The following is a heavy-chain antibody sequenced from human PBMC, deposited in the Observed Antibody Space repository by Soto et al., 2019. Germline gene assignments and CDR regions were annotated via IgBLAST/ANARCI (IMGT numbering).Heavy chain of an antibody. J-gene: IGHJ3*02. CDR1: GFTFSSYA. V-gene: IGHV3-23*01. CDR3: AKVGGYSSGWYDPPGAFDI. Sequence: GGSLRLSCAASGFTFSSYAMSWVRQAPGKGLEWVSAISGSGGSTYYADSVKGRFTISRDNSKNTLYLQMNSLRAEDTAVYYCAKVGGYSSGWYDPPGAFDIWGQGTMVTVSS. D-gene: IGHD6-19*01. CDR2: ISGSGGST.